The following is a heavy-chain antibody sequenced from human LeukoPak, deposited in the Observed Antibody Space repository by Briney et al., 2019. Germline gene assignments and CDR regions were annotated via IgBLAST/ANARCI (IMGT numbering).Heavy chain of an antibody. CDR3: ARTPTILSRHGMDV. CDR1: GGSISNYY. V-gene: IGHV4-59*01. CDR2: IYYSGST. Sequence: SETLSLTCTVSGGSISNYYWSWIRQPPGKGLEWIGYIYYSGSTNCNPSLKSRVTISVDTSKNQFSLKLSSVTAADTAVYYCARTPTILSRHGMDVWGQGTTVTVSS. J-gene: IGHJ6*02. D-gene: IGHD4/OR15-4a*01.